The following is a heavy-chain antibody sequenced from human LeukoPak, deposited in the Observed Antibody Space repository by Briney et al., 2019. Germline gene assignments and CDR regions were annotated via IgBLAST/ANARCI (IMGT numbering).Heavy chain of an antibody. CDR2: ISSSSSTI. D-gene: IGHD3-10*01. CDR1: GFTFSSYS. CDR3: AIMVRGVIITDFDY. J-gene: IGHJ4*02. Sequence: GGSLRLSCAASGFTFSSYSMNRVRQAPGKGLEWVSYISSSSSTIYYADSVKGRFTISRDNAKNSLYLQMNSQRAEDTAVYYCAIMVRGVIITDFDYWGQGTLVTVSS. V-gene: IGHV3-48*01.